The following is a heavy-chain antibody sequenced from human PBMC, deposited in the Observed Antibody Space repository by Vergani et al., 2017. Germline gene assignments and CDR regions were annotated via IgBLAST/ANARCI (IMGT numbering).Heavy chain of an antibody. CDR1: GFTFSSYS. Sequence: EVQLVESGGGLVQPGGSLRLSCAASGFTFSSYSMNWVRQAPGKGLEWVSSISSSSSYIYYADSVKGRFTISRDNAKNSLYLQMNSLRAEDTAVYYCATAGVDTAMGYYYYYYMDVWGKGP. CDR2: ISSSSSYI. D-gene: IGHD5-18*01. CDR3: ATAGVDTAMGYYYYYYMDV. V-gene: IGHV3-21*01. J-gene: IGHJ6*03.